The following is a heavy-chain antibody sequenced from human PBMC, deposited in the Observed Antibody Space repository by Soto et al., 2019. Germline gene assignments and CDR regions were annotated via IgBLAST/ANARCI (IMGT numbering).Heavy chain of an antibody. CDR2: ISSNGLTK. CDR1: GFTFSNSG. J-gene: IGHJ4*02. CDR3: ASRITAGY. V-gene: IGHV3-30*03. Sequence: GGSLRLSCAVSGFTFSNSGMHWVRQAPGKGLEWVALISSNGLTKYYADSVKGRFTISRDNSKDTLYLQMDSLRPEDTALYYCASRITAGYWGQGTLVTVSS. D-gene: IGHD1-20*01.